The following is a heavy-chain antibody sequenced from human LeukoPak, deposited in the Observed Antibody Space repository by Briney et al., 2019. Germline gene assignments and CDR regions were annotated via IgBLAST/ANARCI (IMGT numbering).Heavy chain of an antibody. CDR2: ITGSSTYI. V-gene: IGHV3-21*01. D-gene: IGHD3-16*01. Sequence: KPGGSLRLSCAVSGFTFSSYSMNWVRQAPGKGLEWVSSITGSSTYIYYADSVKGRFTISRDNAKNSLYLQMNNLGAGDTAVYYCARGDAFSGDHWGQGTLVTVSS. J-gene: IGHJ4*02. CDR3: ARGDAFSGDH. CDR1: GFTFSSYS.